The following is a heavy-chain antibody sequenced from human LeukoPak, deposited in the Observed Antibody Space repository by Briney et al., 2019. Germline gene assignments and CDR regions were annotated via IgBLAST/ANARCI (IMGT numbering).Heavy chain of an antibody. CDR3: GKTTVGYSSGQKPAWPVDY. V-gene: IGHV3-23*01. J-gene: IGHJ4*02. CDR2: IFGSGGSP. D-gene: IGHD5-18*01. Sequence: GGSLRLSCEASGFTFGSHAMYWVRQAPGKGLEWVAGIFGSGGSPHYADSVKGRFTISRGNSRNTVYLQINSLRAEDTAVYYCGKTTVGYSSGQKPAWPVDYWGQGTLVTVYS. CDR1: GFTFGSHA.